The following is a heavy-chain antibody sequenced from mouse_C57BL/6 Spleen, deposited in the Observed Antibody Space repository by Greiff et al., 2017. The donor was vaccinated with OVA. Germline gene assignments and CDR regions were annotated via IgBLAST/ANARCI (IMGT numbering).Heavy chain of an antibody. D-gene: IGHD2-3*01. J-gene: IGHJ1*03. CDR3: ARHPDGYYGYFDV. V-gene: IGHV2-6-1*01. CDR2: IWSDGST. Sequence: VKLMESGPGLVAPSQSLSITCTVSGFSLTSYGVHWVRQPPGKGLEWLVVIWSDGSTTYNSALKSRLSISKDNSKSQVFLKMNSLQTDDTAMYYCARHPDGYYGYFDVWGTGTTVTVSS. CDR1: GFSLTSYG.